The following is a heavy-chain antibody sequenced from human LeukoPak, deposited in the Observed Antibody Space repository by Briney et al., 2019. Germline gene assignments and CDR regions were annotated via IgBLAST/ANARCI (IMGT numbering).Heavy chain of an antibody. V-gene: IGHV3-48*01. CDR1: GFTFSSYS. J-gene: IGHJ4*02. CDR2: ISSTSTTV. Sequence: GGSLRLSCAASGFTFSSYSMNWVRQAPGKGLEWISYISSTSTTVLYADSVKGRFTISRDNAKNSLDLQMNSLRAEDTAVYYCARDRVTYTTSVDPLDYWGQGTLVTVSS. D-gene: IGHD2-2*02. CDR3: ARDRVTYTTSVDPLDY.